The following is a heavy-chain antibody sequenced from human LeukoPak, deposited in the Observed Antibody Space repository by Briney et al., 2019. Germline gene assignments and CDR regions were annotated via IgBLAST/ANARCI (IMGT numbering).Heavy chain of an antibody. CDR2: INHSGST. V-gene: IGHV4-30-2*01. J-gene: IGHJ3*02. CDR1: GGSISSGGYS. D-gene: IGHD4-11*01. CDR3: ARHRVTVTTRSAFDI. Sequence: PSETLSLTCAVSGGSISSGGYSWSWIRQPPGKGLEWIGYINHSGSTNYNPSLKSRVTISVDTSKNQFSLKLSSVTAADTAVYYCARHRVTVTTRSAFDIWGQGTMVTVSS.